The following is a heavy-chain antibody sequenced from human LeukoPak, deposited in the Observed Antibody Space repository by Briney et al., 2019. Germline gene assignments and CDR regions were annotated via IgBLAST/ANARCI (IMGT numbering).Heavy chain of an antibody. CDR1: GGSISSSSYY. V-gene: IGHV4-39*07. D-gene: IGHD2-2*01. J-gene: IGHJ6*03. CDR3: PGDNIVVLPPQGYYYTRDA. CDR2: IYYSGST. Sequence: PSENLSLTCTVSGGSISSSSYYWGWIRQPPGKGLEWIGSIYYSGSTYYNPSLKSRVTISVDTSKNQFSLKLSSVTAADTAGYYCPGDNIVVLPPQGYYYTRDAWGKGTPVTVSS.